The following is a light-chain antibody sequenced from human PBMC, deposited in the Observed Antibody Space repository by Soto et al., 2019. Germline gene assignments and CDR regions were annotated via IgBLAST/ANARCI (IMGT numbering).Light chain of an antibody. CDR3: QQSGSSPPT. V-gene: IGKV3-20*01. CDR1: QSVSSS. J-gene: IGKJ1*01. Sequence: EIVLTQSPGTLSLSPGERATLSCRASQSVSSSLAWYQQKPGQAPRVLIYGASSRTTGIPDRFSGSGSGTDFTLTISRLEPEDFAVYYCQQSGSSPPTFGQGTKVDIK. CDR2: GAS.